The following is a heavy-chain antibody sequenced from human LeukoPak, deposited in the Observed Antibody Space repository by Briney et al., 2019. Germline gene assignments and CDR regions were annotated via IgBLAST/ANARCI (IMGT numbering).Heavy chain of an antibody. CDR2: ISSSGSTI. Sequence: GGSLRLSCAASGFTFSDYYMSWIRQAPGKGLEWVSYISSSGSTIYYADSVKGRFTISRDNAKNSLYLQMNRLRAEDTAVYYCAGGRYDFWSGMGVKYYYYGMDVWGQGTTVTVSS. D-gene: IGHD3-3*01. CDR1: GFTFSDYY. CDR3: AGGRYDFWSGMGVKYYYYGMDV. V-gene: IGHV3-11*01. J-gene: IGHJ6*02.